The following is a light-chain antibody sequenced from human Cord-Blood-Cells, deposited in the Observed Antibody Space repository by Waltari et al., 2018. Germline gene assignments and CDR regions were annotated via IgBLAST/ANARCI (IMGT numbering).Light chain of an antibody. CDR1: QSVSSSY. Sequence: EIVLTQSPGTLSLSPGERATLPCRASQSVSSSYLAWYQQKPGQAPRLLIYGASSRATGIPDRFSGSGYGTDFTLTISRLEPEDFAVYYCQQYGSSPAFGQGTKVEIK. V-gene: IGKV3-20*01. CDR3: QQYGSSPA. J-gene: IGKJ1*01. CDR2: GAS.